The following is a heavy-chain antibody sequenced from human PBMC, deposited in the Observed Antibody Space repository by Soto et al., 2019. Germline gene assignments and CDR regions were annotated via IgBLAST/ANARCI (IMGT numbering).Heavy chain of an antibody. V-gene: IGHV4-59*01. J-gene: IGHJ4*02. Sequence: TSETLSLTCTISGGSISFYYWSWIRQPPGQALEWIGYIYDSGSPYYNPSLRSRVIISADTSKNQISLKLTSATAADTAVYYCARGVGSSPPRYWGRGTLVTVSS. D-gene: IGHD1-26*01. CDR1: GGSISFYY. CDR3: ARGVGSSPPRY. CDR2: IYDSGSP.